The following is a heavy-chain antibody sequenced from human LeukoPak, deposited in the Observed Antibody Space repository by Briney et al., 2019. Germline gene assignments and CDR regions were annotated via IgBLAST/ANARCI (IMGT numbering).Heavy chain of an antibody. CDR3: ARSMTYYDFWSGLGFDP. CDR2: ISYDGSNK. D-gene: IGHD3-3*01. J-gene: IGHJ5*02. CDR1: GFTFSSYA. Sequence: PGRSLRLSCAASGFTFSSYAMHWDRQAPGKVLEWVAVISYDGSNKYYADSVKGRFTISRDNSKNTRYLQMNSLRAEDTAVYYCARSMTYYDFWSGLGFDPWGQGTLVTVSS. V-gene: IGHV3-30-3*01.